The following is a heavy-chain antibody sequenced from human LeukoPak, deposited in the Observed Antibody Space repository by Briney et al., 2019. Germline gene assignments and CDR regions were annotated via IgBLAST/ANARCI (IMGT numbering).Heavy chain of an antibody. CDR2: ISGNGGVI. CDR3: ARDPRTVRI. V-gene: IGHV3-48*03. D-gene: IGHD1-1*01. Sequence: GGSLRLSCAASGFSFSSYEMNWVRQAPGKGLEWLSYISGNGGVIQYADSVKGRFTISRDNAKNLLYLQMDSLRVEDTAIYYCARDPRTVRIWGQGTLVTVSS. CDR1: GFSFSSYE. J-gene: IGHJ4*02.